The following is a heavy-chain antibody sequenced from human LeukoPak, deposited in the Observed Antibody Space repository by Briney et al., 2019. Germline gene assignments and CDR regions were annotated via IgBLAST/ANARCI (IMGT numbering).Heavy chain of an antibody. V-gene: IGHV3-30*02. D-gene: IGHD1-20*01. CDR2: IRYYGSNK. Sequence: PGGSLRLSCAAAGFTFSSYGMHWVRQAPGKGLGWVAFIRYYGSNKYYADSVKGRFTISRDNSKNTLYLQMNSLRAEDTAVYYCAKDPHFSGNWNAEFDYWGQGTLVTVSS. CDR1: GFTFSSYG. CDR3: AKDPHFSGNWNAEFDY. J-gene: IGHJ4*02.